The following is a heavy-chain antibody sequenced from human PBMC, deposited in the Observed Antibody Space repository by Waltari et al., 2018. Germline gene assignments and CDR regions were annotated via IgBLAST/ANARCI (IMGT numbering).Heavy chain of an antibody. V-gene: IGHV1-69*12. J-gene: IGHJ6*03. CDR1: GGTFGSYA. CDR2: IIPMFGRK. Sequence: QVQLVQSGAEVKKPGSSVKVSCKASGGTFGSYAISWRRQAPGQGLEWMGGIIPMFGRKNYPQKFQDRVKITADESTSIAYMELSGLRFEDTAVYFCARGGGRGGSFSFHMDVWGKGTTVTISS. D-gene: IGHD3-10*01. CDR3: ARGGGRGGSFSFHMDV.